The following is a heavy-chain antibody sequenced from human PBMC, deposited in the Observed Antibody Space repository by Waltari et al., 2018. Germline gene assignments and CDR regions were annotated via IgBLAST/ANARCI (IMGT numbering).Heavy chain of an antibody. V-gene: IGHV1-69*04. J-gene: IGHJ4*02. CDR2: IIPILGIA. CDR3: ARAGDCSGGSCYWDY. Sequence: QVQLVQSGAEVKKPGSSVKVSCKASGGTFSSYAISWVRQAPGKGREWMGRIIPILGIANYAQKFQGRVTITAERSTSTAYMELSSLRSEDTAVYYCARAGDCSGGSCYWDYWGQGTLVTVSS. D-gene: IGHD2-15*01. CDR1: GGTFSSYA.